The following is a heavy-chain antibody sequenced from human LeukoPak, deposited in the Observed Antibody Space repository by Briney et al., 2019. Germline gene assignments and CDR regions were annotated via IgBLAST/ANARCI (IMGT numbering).Heavy chain of an antibody. D-gene: IGHD1-26*01. V-gene: IGHV3-66*01. J-gene: IGHJ4*02. CDR2: IYPSASSDST. CDR1: GFTLSSNY. Sequence: PGGSLRLSCAASGFTLSSNYMTWVRQAPGKGLEWVSVIYPSASSDSTYYADSVRGRFTISRDNSKNTLYLQMNSLRGEDTAVYFCAKEDRFVGAAWCWGQGTLVIVSS. CDR3: AKEDRFVGAAWC.